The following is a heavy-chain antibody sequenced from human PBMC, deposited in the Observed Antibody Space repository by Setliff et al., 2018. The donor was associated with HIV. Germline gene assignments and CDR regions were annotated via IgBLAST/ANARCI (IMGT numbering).Heavy chain of an antibody. D-gene: IGHD3-3*01. J-gene: IGHJ3*02. CDR3: ARPGSGYYRRVGAFDI. Sequence: SETLSLTCAVYGGSFSGYFCIWIRQPPGKGLEWIGEINHRGSTNYNPSLKSRVTILVDRSKNQFSLNLSSVTAADTAVYYCARPGSGYYRRVGAFDIWGQGTMVTASS. CDR1: GGSFSGYF. CDR2: INHRGST. V-gene: IGHV4-34*01.